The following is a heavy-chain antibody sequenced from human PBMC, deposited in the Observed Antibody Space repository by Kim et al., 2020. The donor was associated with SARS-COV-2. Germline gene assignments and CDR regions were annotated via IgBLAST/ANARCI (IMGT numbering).Heavy chain of an antibody. Sequence: SETLSLTCTVSGGSISSSNYYWGWIRQPPGKGLEWIGNIYYSGSTYYNPSLKSRVTISVDTSKNQFSLKLSSVAAADTAVYYCARGGIAAAGIDYYYYAMDVWAQGTTVTVSS. D-gene: IGHD6-13*01. J-gene: IGHJ6*02. V-gene: IGHV4-39*01. CDR1: GGSISSSNYY. CDR2: IYYSGST. CDR3: ARGGIAAAGIDYYYYAMDV.